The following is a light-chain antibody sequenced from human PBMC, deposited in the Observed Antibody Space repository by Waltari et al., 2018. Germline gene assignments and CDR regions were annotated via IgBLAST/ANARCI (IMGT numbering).Light chain of an antibody. J-gene: IGLJ2*01. CDR2: KDS. Sequence: SYELTPPSSVSVSPGQTARLTCSGDVLAKRSTRWFQQKPGQAPVLVIYKDSEPPSGIPERFSGSSSGTTVTLTISGAQVEDEADYYCYSVDDNKRVFGGGTKLTVL. CDR3: YSVDDNKRV. CDR1: VLAKRS. V-gene: IGLV3-27*01.